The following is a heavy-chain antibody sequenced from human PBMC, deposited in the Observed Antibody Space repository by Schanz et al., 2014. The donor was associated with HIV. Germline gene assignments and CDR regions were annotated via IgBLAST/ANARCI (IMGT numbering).Heavy chain of an antibody. V-gene: IGHV3-23*04. J-gene: IGHJ6*02. CDR3: ARSPSYGMDV. Sequence: VQLVESGGGLVQPGGSLRVSCAASGFMFSSYGMSWVRQAPGKGLEWVSLIGSGGGRTYYADSVKGRVTISRDNSKNTLFLQMNSLRDEDTAVYYCARSPSYGMDVWGQGTTVTVSS. CDR2: IGSGGGRT. CDR1: GFMFSSYG.